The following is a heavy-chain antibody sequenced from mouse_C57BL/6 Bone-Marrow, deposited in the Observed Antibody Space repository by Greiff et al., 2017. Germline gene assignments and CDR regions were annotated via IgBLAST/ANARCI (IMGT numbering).Heavy chain of an antibody. CDR2: ISGGGGNT. J-gene: IGHJ3*01. CDR1: GFTFSSYT. Sequence: EVKLVESGGGLVKPGGSLKLSCAASGFTFSSYTMSWVRQTPGKRLEWVATISGGGGNTYYPDSVKGRFTISRDNAKNTLYLQMSSLRSEDTALYYCARRHYYGTLFAYWGQGTLVTVSA. CDR3: ARRHYYGTLFAY. D-gene: IGHD1-1*01. V-gene: IGHV5-9*01.